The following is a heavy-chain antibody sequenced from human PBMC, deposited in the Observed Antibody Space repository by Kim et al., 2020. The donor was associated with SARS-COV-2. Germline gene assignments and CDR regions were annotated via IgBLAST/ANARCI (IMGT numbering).Heavy chain of an antibody. CDR1: GFTFSSYW. Sequence: GGSLRLSCAASGFTFSSYWMHWVRQAPGKGLVWVSRINSDGSSTSYADSVKGRFTISRDNAKNTLYLQMNSLRAEDTAVYYCARDLRFSAIVVVSHYYYYGMDVWGQGTTVTVSS. V-gene: IGHV3-74*01. D-gene: IGHD3-22*01. J-gene: IGHJ6*02. CDR2: INSDGSST. CDR3: ARDLRFSAIVVVSHYYYYGMDV.